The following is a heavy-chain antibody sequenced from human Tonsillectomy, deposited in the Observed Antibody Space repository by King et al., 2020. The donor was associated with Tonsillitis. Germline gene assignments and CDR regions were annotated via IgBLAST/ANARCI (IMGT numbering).Heavy chain of an antibody. D-gene: IGHD3-10*01. Sequence: VQLVESGGDLVQPGGSLRLSCAASGFTFNNYAMNWVRQATGKGLVWVSHMSGGRSSTFYADSVKGRFTISRDNSKNTLYLQMNSLRAEDTAVYYCAKMAAASVGYSIDYWGQGTLVTVSS. CDR3: AKMAAASVGYSIDY. CDR2: MSGGRSST. V-gene: IGHV3-23*04. CDR1: GFTFNNYA. J-gene: IGHJ4*02.